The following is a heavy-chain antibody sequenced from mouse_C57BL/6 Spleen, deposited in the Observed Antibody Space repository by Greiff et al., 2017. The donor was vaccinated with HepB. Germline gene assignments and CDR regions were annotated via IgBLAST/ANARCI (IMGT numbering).Heavy chain of an antibody. CDR2: NDPSDSCT. Sequence: QVQLQPGAELVMPGASVKLSCKASGYTFTSYWMHWVKQRPGQGLEWIGENDPSDSCTNYNQKFKGKSTLTVDKSSSTAYMQHSILTSEDSAVYYSEKWGAAQDYYAMDYWGQGTSVTVSS. J-gene: IGHJ4*01. CDR1: GYTFTSYW. V-gene: IGHV1-69*01. D-gene: IGHD3-2*02. CDR3: EKWGAAQDYYAMDY.